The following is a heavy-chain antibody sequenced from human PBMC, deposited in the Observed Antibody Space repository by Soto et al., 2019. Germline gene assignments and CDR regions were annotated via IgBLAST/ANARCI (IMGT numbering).Heavy chain of an antibody. CDR2: ISGSGGST. D-gene: IGHD5-12*01. CDR1: GFTFSSYA. V-gene: IGHV3-23*01. CDR3: AKDRGYSGYDLYYYYYGMDV. J-gene: IGHJ6*02. Sequence: GGSLRLSCAASGFTFSSYAMSWVRRAPGKGLEWVSAISGSGGSTYFADSVKGRFTISRDNSKNTLYLQMNSLRAEDTAVYYCAKDRGYSGYDLYYYYYGMDVWGQGTTVTVSS.